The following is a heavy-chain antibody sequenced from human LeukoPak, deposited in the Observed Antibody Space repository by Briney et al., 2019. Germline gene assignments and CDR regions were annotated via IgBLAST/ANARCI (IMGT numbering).Heavy chain of an antibody. CDR3: ARNFALDY. Sequence: GGSLRLSCAASGFIFSSYAMSWVRQAPGKGLEWVSVIYSGGSTYYADSVKGRFTISRDNSKNTLFLQMNSLRAEDTAVYYCARNFALDYWGQGTLVTVSS. J-gene: IGHJ4*02. CDR1: GFIFSSYA. CDR2: IYSGGST. V-gene: IGHV3-53*01.